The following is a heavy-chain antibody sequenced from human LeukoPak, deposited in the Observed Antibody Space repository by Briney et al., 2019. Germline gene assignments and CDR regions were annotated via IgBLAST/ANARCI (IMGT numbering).Heavy chain of an antibody. CDR2: IKQDGSEK. CDR3: VRGPYALY. Sequence: GGSLRLSCEASGFTFSDYWLSWVRQAPGKGLEWVANIKQDGSEKNYVDSVEGRFTISRDNAKNSLYLQMNSLRAEDTAVYYCVRGPYALYWGQGTLVSVSS. CDR1: GFTFSDYW. J-gene: IGHJ4*02. D-gene: IGHD2-2*01. V-gene: IGHV3-7*01.